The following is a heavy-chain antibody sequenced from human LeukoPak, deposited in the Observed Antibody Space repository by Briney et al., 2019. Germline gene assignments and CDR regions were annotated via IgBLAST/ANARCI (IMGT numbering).Heavy chain of an antibody. D-gene: IGHD5-12*01. CDR2: IYYSGST. J-gene: IGHJ4*02. CDR1: GGSISNGGYY. CDR3: AREDSGYDQYYFDY. V-gene: IGHV4-31*03. Sequence: SETLSLTCTVSGGSISNGGYYWSWIRQHPGKGLEWIGYIYYSGSTYYNPSLKSRVTISVDTSKNQFSLKLSSVTAADTAVYYCAREDSGYDQYYFDYWGQGTLVTVSS.